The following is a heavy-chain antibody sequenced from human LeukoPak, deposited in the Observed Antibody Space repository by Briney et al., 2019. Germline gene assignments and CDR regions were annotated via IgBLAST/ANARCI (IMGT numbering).Heavy chain of an antibody. Sequence: GGSLRLSCAASGFTFSDYWMHWVRQVPGEGLVWVSRIKGDGSETNYADSVKGRFTISRDNARNTLFLQMNSLRVEDTAVYYCVRGQIGVSVIVHWGQGTLVTVSS. V-gene: IGHV3-74*01. D-gene: IGHD3-22*01. CDR3: VRGQIGVSVIVH. CDR2: IKGDGSET. CDR1: GFTFSDYW. J-gene: IGHJ5*02.